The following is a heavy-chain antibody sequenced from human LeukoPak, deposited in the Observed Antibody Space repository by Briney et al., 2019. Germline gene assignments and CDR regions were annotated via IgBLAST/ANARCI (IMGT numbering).Heavy chain of an antibody. J-gene: IGHJ4*02. CDR1: GYSFTRYG. D-gene: IGHD3-22*01. CDR2: SSAYNGNT. Sequence: ASVKVSCKAAGYSFTRYGISWVGEAPAQGLEWVGWSSAYNGNTNYAQTLQGRVTMTTDTSTSTAYMGLRTLRSDDTAVYYGARDIYYGGSGYSGTPIDYWGQGTLVTVSS. V-gene: IGHV1-18*01. CDR3: ARDIYYGGSGYSGTPIDY.